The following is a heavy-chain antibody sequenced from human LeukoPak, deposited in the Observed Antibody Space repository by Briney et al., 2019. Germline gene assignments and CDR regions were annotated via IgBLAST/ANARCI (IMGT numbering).Heavy chain of an antibody. CDR3: ARGDFRGPLFDP. CDR2: IIPIFGTA. D-gene: IGHD3-10*01. V-gene: IGHV1-69*13. Sequence: ASVEVSCKASGGTFSSYAISWVRQAPGQGLEWMGGIIPIFGTANYAQKFQGRVTITADESTSTAYMELSSLRSEDTAVYYCARGDFRGPLFDPWGQGTLVTVSS. CDR1: GGTFSSYA. J-gene: IGHJ5*02.